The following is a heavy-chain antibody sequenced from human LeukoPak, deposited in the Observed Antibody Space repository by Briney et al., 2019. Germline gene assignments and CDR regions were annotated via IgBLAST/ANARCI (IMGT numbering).Heavy chain of an antibody. Sequence: HGESLKISCKVSGYSFTSYWIGWVRQMPGIGLEWMGIIYPGDSDTRYSPSFQGQVTISADKSISTAYLQWSSLKASDTAMFYCARRASGHYYFDYWGQGNLVTVSS. D-gene: IGHD3-22*01. J-gene: IGHJ4*02. CDR3: ARRASGHYYFDY. V-gene: IGHV5-51*01. CDR1: GYSFTSYW. CDR2: IYPGDSDT.